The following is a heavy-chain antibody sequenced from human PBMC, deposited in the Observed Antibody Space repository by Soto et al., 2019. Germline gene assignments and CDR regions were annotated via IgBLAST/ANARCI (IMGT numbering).Heavy chain of an antibody. CDR1: GYTFTSYY. J-gene: IGHJ4*02. CDR3: ATESPVTTTYYFDY. CDR2: INPSGGST. V-gene: IGHV1-46*01. Sequence: ASVKVSCKASGYTFTSYYMHWVRQAPGQGLEWMGIINPSGGSTSYAQKFQGRVTVTRDTSTSTVYMELSSLRAEDTAVYYCATESPVTTTYYFDYWGQGTLVTVSS. D-gene: IGHD4-17*01.